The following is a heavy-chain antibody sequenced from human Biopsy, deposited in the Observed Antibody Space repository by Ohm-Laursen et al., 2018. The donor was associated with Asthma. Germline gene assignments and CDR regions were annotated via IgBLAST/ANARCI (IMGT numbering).Heavy chain of an antibody. Sequence: SLRLSCAASGFAVIADHMIWVRQAPGKGLEWVSVIYSGGTSHTADSVRSRFTISREYSKYTMYLQMHRLRAEDKAVYLCARGDSSYWSHYYFDYWGQGTLVTVSS. CDR3: ARGDSSYWSHYYFDY. CDR2: IYSGGTS. D-gene: IGHD3-22*01. V-gene: IGHV3-66*01. CDR1: GFAVIADH. J-gene: IGHJ4*02.